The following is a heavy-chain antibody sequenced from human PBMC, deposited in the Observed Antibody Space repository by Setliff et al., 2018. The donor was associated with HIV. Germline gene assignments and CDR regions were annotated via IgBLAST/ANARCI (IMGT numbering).Heavy chain of an antibody. CDR1: GYTFTKFD. Sequence: SVKVSCKASGYTFTKFDINWVRQAPGQGLEWMGGIIPIFGTTNYAQKFQGRVTITADESTSTAYMELKSLRSEDTAVYYCARDQAWPYSSPSSGFDYWGQGTLVTVSS. D-gene: IGHD6-6*01. CDR2: IIPIFGTT. V-gene: IGHV1-69*13. J-gene: IGHJ4*02. CDR3: ARDQAWPYSSPSSGFDY.